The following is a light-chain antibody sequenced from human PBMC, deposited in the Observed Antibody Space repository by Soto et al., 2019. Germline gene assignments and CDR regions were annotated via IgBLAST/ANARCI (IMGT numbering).Light chain of an antibody. CDR2: DAS. Sequence: IQMTQSPSTLSASVGDRVIITCRASQNVDTRLAWYQQKPGKAPKALIYDASSIQSGVPSRFSGSGSGTEFTLTISSLQPDDFATYYCQQYHSYPYIFGQGTKLEI. V-gene: IGKV1-5*01. J-gene: IGKJ2*01. CDR1: QNVDTR. CDR3: QQYHSYPYI.